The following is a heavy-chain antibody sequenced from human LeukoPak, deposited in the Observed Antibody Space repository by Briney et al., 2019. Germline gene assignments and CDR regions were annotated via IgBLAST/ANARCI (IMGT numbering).Heavy chain of an antibody. D-gene: IGHD2-2*01. V-gene: IGHV1-46*01. CDR1: GYTFTSYY. CDR2: INPSGGST. J-gene: IGHJ5*02. Sequence: ASVKVSCKASGYTFTSYYMHWVRQAPGQGLEWMGIINPSGGSTSYAQEFQGRVTMTRDTSTSTVYMELSSLRSEDTAVYYCARAGLGYCSSTSCPQAPFDPWGQGTLVTVSS. CDR3: ARAGLGYCSSTSCPQAPFDP.